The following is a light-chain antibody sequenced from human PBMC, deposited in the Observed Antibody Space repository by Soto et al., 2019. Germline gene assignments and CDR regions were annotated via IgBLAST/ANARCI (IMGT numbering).Light chain of an antibody. CDR2: GAS. CDR1: QSVSSSY. Sequence: DIVLTQSPGTLSLSPGDSATLSCRASQSVSSSYLAWYQQKTGQAPRLLIYGASNRATGIPDRLSGSGPGTDLNPTISSLEPEDFAVYYCQRYGTSPITCGQGTRLEIK. J-gene: IGKJ5*01. V-gene: IGKV3-20*01. CDR3: QRYGTSPIT.